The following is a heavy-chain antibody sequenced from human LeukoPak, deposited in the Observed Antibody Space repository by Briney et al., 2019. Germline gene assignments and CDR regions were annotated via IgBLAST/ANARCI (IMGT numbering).Heavy chain of an antibody. CDR2: ILYDGSNQ. J-gene: IGHJ4*02. D-gene: IGHD4-17*01. Sequence: GGSLRLSCAASGFTFDDYGMSWVRQAPGKGLEWVAVILYDGSNQYYTDSVKGRFTISRDNSRNTLYLQMNSLKVEDTAVYYCARDFRDYRDYVAYFDSWGQGTLVTVSS. CDR1: GFTFDDYG. CDR3: ARDFRDYRDYVAYFDS. V-gene: IGHV3-30*03.